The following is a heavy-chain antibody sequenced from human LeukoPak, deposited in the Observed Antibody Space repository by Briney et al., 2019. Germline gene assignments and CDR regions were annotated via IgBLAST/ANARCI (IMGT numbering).Heavy chain of an antibody. CDR2: VHSSGRT. D-gene: IGHD2-8*02. V-gene: IGHV4-59*08. CDR3: ARHDEECPGEYCFLLSFDH. J-gene: IGHJ4*01. CDR1: GGSINNFY. Sequence: PSETLSLTCTVSGGSINNFYWSWIRQSPGKGLEWIGYVHSSGRTDYNPSLRSRVSMSADTSKSQLSLRLTSVTAADTAVYFCARHDEECPGEYCFLLSFDHWGPGSLVTVSS.